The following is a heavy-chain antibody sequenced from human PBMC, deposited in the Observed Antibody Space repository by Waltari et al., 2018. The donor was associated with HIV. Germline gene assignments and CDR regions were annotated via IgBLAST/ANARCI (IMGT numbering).Heavy chain of an antibody. J-gene: IGHJ4*02. CDR1: GFLFDDYV. CDR3: VRGDSSSFHWGAYFEH. V-gene: IGHV3-43D*03. CDR2: IKLDATDI. Sequence: EVQLAESGGLVVEPGESLRLSCSVPGFLFDDYVMHWVRHAPGTGLEWVSLIKLDATDIYYAEAVEGRFTIPRDTRRNILFLQINDLRPADTGVYYCVRGDSSSFHWGAYFEHWGQGTLVTVSS. D-gene: IGHD3-16*01.